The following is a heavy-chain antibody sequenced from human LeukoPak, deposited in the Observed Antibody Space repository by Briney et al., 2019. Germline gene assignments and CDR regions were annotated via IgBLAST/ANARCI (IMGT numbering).Heavy chain of an antibody. D-gene: IGHD3-3*01. Sequence: GGSLRLSCAASGLNFVTYAMNWVRQAPGKGLEWVSVISNSGESTHYADSVKGRFTISRDNSKNTLYLQMDSLRAEDTAIYYCAKGSVVYYDFWSGSYSDYWGQGTLVTVSS. CDR2: ISNSGEST. CDR3: AKGSVVYYDFWSGSYSDY. V-gene: IGHV3-23*01. CDR1: GLNFVTYA. J-gene: IGHJ4*02.